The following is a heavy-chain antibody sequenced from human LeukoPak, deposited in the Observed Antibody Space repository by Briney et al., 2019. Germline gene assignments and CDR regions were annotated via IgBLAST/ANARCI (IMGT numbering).Heavy chain of an antibody. V-gene: IGHV3-7*05. J-gene: IGHJ5*02. CDR1: GFTFRNYW. CDR3: VRGSSGTVVRGVAWAWFDP. CDR2: IHKDGSEK. Sequence: GGSLRLSCVASGFTFRNYWMTWVRQAPGKGLEWVANIHKDGSEKYFVASVRGRFTISRDNAKDSLYLQMSSLRAEDTAVYYCVRGSSGTVVRGVAWAWFDPRGQGTLVTVSS. D-gene: IGHD3-10*01.